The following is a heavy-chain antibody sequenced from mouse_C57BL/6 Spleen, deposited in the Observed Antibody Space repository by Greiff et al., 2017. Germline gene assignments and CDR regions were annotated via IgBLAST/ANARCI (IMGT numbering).Heavy chain of an antibody. CDR3: TRANTVHYYAMDY. Sequence: QVQLQQSGAELVRPGASVTLSCKASGYTFPDYEMHWVKQTPVHGLEWIGAIDPETGGTAYNQKFKGKAILTADSSSSTAYMELRSLTSEDSAVYYGTRANTVHYYAMDYWGQRTSVTVSS. V-gene: IGHV1-15*01. CDR1: GYTFPDYE. CDR2: IDPETGGT. D-gene: IGHD1-1*01. J-gene: IGHJ4*01.